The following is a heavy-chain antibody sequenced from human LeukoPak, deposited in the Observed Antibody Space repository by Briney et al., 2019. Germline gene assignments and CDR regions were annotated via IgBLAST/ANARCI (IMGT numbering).Heavy chain of an antibody. CDR2: IYPGDSDT. CDR1: GYHFTSYW. D-gene: IGHD3-9*01. Sequence: GESLKISCKGSGYHFTSYWIGWVRPVPGKGLEWMGIIYPGDSDTIYSPSFQGQVTISADKSISTAYLQWSSLKASDTAMYYCARHVGFDWLADYWGQGTLVTVSS. CDR3: ARHVGFDWLADY. J-gene: IGHJ4*02. V-gene: IGHV5-51*01.